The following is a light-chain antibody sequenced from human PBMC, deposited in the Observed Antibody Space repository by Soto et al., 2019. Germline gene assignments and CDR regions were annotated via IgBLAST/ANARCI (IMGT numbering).Light chain of an antibody. V-gene: IGKV3-11*01. CDR2: DAS. CDR1: QSVSSY. CDR3: QQRSNWPGT. J-gene: IGKJ1*01. Sequence: ESELTQSPATLSLSPGERATLPCRASQSVSSYLAWYQQKPGQAPRLLIYDASNRATGIPARFSGSGSGTDFTLTISSLEPEDFAVYYCQQRSNWPGTFGQGTKVDIK.